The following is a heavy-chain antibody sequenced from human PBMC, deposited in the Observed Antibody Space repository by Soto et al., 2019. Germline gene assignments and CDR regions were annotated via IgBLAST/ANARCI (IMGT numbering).Heavy chain of an antibody. Sequence: GGSLRLSCAASGFTFGSYGMHWVRQAPGKGLEWVAVTWHDGSNKNYADSVKGRFTISRDNSKSTLYLQMNSLRAEDTAVYYCARGNYNYYYLMDVWGQGTTVTVSS. V-gene: IGHV3-33*01. CDR3: ARGNYNYYYLMDV. J-gene: IGHJ6*02. CDR1: GFTFGSYG. CDR2: TWHDGSNK.